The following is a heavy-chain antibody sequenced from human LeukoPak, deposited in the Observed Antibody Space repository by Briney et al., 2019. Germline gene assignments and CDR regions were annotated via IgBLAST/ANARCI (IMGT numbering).Heavy chain of an antibody. D-gene: IGHD1-26*01. J-gene: IGHJ4*02. V-gene: IGHV3-7*01. CDR1: GFSFSIYW. CDR3: ARARSGSYYYFDY. Sequence: PGGSLRLSCAASGFSFSIYWMTWVRQAPGKGLEWVANIKEDGSEKYYVDSVKGRFSISRDNAKTSLYLQMNSLRAEDTAVYYCARARSGSYYYFDYWGQGTLVTVSS. CDR2: IKEDGSEK.